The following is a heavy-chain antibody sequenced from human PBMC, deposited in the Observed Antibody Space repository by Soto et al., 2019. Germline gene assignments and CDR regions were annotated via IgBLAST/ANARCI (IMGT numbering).Heavy chain of an antibody. CDR2: ISGSGSTI. J-gene: IGHJ6*02. V-gene: IGHV3-23*01. D-gene: IGHD6-13*01. CDR1: GFTFSSYA. Sequence: GGSLRLSCAASGFTFSSYAVSWVRQAPGKGPEWISSISGSGSTIYYADSVKGRFTISRDNSKNTLYLQMSSLRAEDTAVYYCAHSLYSSRRYYYYGMDVWGQGTTVTVSS. CDR3: AHSLYSSRRYYYYGMDV.